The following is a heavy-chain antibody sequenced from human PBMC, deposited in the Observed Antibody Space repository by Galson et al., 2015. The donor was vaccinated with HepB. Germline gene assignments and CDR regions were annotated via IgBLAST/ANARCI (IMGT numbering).Heavy chain of an antibody. CDR1: GFTFSSYW. CDR3: VRTQYYFDY. J-gene: IGHJ4*02. V-gene: IGHV3-74*01. D-gene: IGHD4-11*01. Sequence: SLRLSCAASGFTFSSYWMDWVRQTPGKGLVWVSNINLDGSSTNYAASVKGRFTISRDNAKNTLYLQMNSLRAEDTAVYYCVRTQYYFDYWGQGILVTVSS. CDR2: INLDGSST.